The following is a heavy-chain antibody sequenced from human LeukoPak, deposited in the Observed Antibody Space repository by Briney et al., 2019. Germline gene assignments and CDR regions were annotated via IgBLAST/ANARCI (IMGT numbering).Heavy chain of an antibody. D-gene: IGHD7-27*01. CDR1: GFTFSNFA. CDR2: MSYDGSNK. J-gene: IGHJ4*02. Sequence: PGGSLRLSCAASGFTFSNFAMHWVRQAPGKGLEWVAMMSYDGSNKYTDSVKGRFTISRDNSKNMVDLYMSNLKIEDTAVYYCARDSWGFDFWGQGTLVTLS. CDR3: ARDSWGFDF. V-gene: IGHV3-30*04.